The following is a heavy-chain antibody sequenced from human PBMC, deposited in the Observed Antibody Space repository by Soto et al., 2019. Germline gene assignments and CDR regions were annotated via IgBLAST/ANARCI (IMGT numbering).Heavy chain of an antibody. J-gene: IGHJ6*02. D-gene: IGHD2-2*01. CDR1: GYTFPSCG. CDR2: NSAYNGNT. V-gene: IGHV1-18*04. CDR3: ARVGIVVVPAADYYYYGMDV. Sequence: GSSVKVSYKASGYTFPSCGIRWVRQAPGHGLEWMGWNSAYNGNTNHAQKLQGRVTMTTDTSTSTAYMELRSLRSDDTAVYYCARVGIVVVPAADYYYYGMDVWGQGTTVPVS.